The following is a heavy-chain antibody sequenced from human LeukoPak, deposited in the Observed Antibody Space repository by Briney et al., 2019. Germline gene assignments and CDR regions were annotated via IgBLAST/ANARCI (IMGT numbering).Heavy chain of an antibody. Sequence: ASVKVSCKASGYTFTSYYMHWVRQAPGQGLEWMGIINPSGGSTSYAQKFQGRVTVTRDTSTSTVYMELSSLRSEDTAAYYCARDPVVVPAARYYYYYGMDVWGQGTTVTVSS. J-gene: IGHJ6*02. CDR1: GYTFTSYY. D-gene: IGHD2-2*01. CDR3: ARDPVVVPAARYYYYYGMDV. V-gene: IGHV1-46*01. CDR2: INPSGGST.